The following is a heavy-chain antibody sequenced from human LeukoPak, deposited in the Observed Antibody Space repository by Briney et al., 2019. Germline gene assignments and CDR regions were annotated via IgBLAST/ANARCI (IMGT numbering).Heavy chain of an antibody. Sequence: ASVKVSCKASGYTFTSYGISWVRQAPGQGLEWMGWISAYIGNTNYAQKLQGGVTMTTDTSTSTAYMELRSLRSDDTAVYYCSRAASSIAAAGAFDYWGQGTLVTVSS. CDR3: SRAASSIAAAGAFDY. D-gene: IGHD6-13*01. CDR2: ISAYIGNT. CDR1: GYTFTSYG. J-gene: IGHJ4*02. V-gene: IGHV1-18*01.